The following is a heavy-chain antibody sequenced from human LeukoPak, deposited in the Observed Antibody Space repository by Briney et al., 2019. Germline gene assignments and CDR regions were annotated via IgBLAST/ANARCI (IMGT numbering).Heavy chain of an antibody. CDR1: GFTFSGHW. J-gene: IGHJ4*02. CDR2: INQGGSDK. CDR3: TRDRSRAEDD. Sequence: GGSLRLSCAASGFTFSGHWMSWVRQAPGKGLGWVANINQGGSDKYYVDSVKGRFTISRDNANNLLYLQMNSLRGEDTAVYYCTRDRSRAEDDWGQGTLVTVSS. V-gene: IGHV3-7*01. D-gene: IGHD1-14*01.